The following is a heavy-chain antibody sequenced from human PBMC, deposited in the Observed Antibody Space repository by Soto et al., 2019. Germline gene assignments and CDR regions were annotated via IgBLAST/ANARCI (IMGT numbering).Heavy chain of an antibody. CDR1: GFTFSSCA. Sequence: EVQLLESGGGLVQPGGSLRLSCAASGFTFSSCAMSWVRQAPAKGLEWVSAIRDSDSGGTTYYADSVKGRFTISRDDSKTTLYLQMSSLRAEDTAMYYCAKVRVGIDVDFDYWGQGALVTVSS. V-gene: IGHV3-23*01. J-gene: IGHJ4*02. CDR3: AKVRVGIDVDFDY. D-gene: IGHD2-21*01. CDR2: IRDSDSGGTT.